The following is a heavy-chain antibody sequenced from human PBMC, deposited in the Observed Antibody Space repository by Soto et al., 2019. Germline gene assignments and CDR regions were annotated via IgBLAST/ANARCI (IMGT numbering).Heavy chain of an antibody. CDR3: GRELIVGPAEYFQH. V-gene: IGHV3-21*06. J-gene: IGHJ1*01. CDR2: ITAGSAYI. CDR1: GFTFSSFN. Sequence: GGSLRLSCAGSGFTFSSFNMNWVRQAPGKGLEWVSSITAGSAYIYYADSVKGRFTISRDNSKNSLFLQMNSLRAEDTAIYYCGRELIVGPAEYFQHWGQGTLVTVSS. D-gene: IGHD1-26*01.